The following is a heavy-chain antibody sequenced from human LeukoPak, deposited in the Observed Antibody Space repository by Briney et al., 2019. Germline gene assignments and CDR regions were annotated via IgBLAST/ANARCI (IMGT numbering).Heavy chain of an antibody. V-gene: IGHV3-48*03. CDR2: ISSSGSTI. CDR1: GFTFSSYE. Sequence: PGGSLRLSCAASGFTFSSYEMNWVRQAPGKGLEWVSYISSSGSTIYYADSVKGRFTISRDNAKNSLYLQMNSLRAEDTAVYYCARDINCSGGSCYRRSGYYYYGMDVWGQGTTVTVSS. D-gene: IGHD2-15*01. J-gene: IGHJ6*02. CDR3: ARDINCSGGSCYRRSGYYYYGMDV.